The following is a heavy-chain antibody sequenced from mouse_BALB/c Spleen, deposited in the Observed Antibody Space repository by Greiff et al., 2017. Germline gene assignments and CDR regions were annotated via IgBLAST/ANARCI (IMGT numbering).Heavy chain of an antibody. V-gene: IGHV5-6*01. D-gene: IGHD2-4*01. Sequence: EVQLVESGGDLVKPGGSLKLSCAASGFTFSSYGMSWVRQTPDKRLEWVATISSGGSYTYYPDSVKGRFTISRDNAKNTLYLQMSSLKSEDTAMYYCARRGDYAWFAYWGQGTLVTVSA. CDR1: GFTFSSYG. CDR3: ARRGDYAWFAY. CDR2: ISSGGSYT. J-gene: IGHJ3*01.